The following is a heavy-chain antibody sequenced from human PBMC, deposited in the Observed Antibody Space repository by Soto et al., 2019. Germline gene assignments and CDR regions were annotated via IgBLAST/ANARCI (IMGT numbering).Heavy chain of an antibody. V-gene: IGHV4-4*02. D-gene: IGHD5-12*01. CDR1: SGSISSSNW. J-gene: IGHJ6*03. CDR3: ARDSGYGGGYYYYYMDV. Sequence: QVQLQESGPGLVKPSGTLSLTCAVSSGSISSSNWWSWVRQPPGKGLEWIGEIYHSGSTNYNPSLKSRVTISVDKSKIQFSLKLISVTASDTAVYYCARDSGYGGGYYYYYMDVWGKGTMVTVSS. CDR2: IYHSGST.